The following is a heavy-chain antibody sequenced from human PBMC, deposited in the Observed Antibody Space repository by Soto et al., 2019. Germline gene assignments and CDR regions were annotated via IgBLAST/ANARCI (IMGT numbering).Heavy chain of an antibody. D-gene: IGHD5-12*01. V-gene: IGHV3-48*02. CDR1: GFTFSIYS. CDR2: ISSSSSTI. Sequence: EVQLVESGGGLVQPGGSLRLSCAASGFTFSIYSMTWVRQAPGKGLEWVSYISSSSSTIYYADSVKGRFTNSRDNSKNSLYLQMNSLRDEDTAVYYCARDIAGYSGYDDWGQGTLVTVSS. J-gene: IGHJ4*02. CDR3: ARDIAGYSGYDD.